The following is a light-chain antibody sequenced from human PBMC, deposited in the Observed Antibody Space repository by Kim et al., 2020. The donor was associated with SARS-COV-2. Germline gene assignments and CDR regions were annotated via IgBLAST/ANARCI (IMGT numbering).Light chain of an antibody. V-gene: IGKV1-16*02. J-gene: IGKJ5*01. CDR1: QGIKNF. Sequence: DIQMTQSPSSLSASVGDTVTITCRASQGIKNFLAWFQQKPGKAPRSLIYGVSSLQSEVPSKFSGSGSGTDFTLTIASLQPEDCATYYCQQYISFPFSFGQGTRLEIK. CDR2: GVS. CDR3: QQYISFPFS.